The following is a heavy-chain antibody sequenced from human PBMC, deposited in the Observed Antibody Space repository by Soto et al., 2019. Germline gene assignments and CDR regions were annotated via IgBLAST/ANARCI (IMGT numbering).Heavy chain of an antibody. CDR3: ARGPEYYDFWSGYPPNFWFTELVKLMDV. V-gene: IGHV3-30-3*01. J-gene: IGHJ6*02. D-gene: IGHD3-3*01. CDR1: GFTFSSYA. Sequence: PGGSLRLSCAASGFTFSSYAMHWVRQAPGKGLEWVAVISYDGSNKYYADSVKGRFTISRDNSKNTLYLQMNSLRAEDTAVYYCARGPEYYDFWSGYPPNFWFTELVKLMDVWGQGTTVTVSS. CDR2: ISYDGSNK.